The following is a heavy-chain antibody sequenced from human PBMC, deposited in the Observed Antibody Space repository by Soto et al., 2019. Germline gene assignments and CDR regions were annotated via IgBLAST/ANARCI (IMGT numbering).Heavy chain of an antibody. Sequence: QVQLVESGGGLVKPGGSLRLSCAASGFTFSDNYMSWIRQAPGKGLEWVSYISGGGSTTHYADSVKGRFTISRDNAKNSLYLQMNNLRVEDTAVYYCARGAKPYSSRRDVLDLWGQGTMVTVSS. CDR2: ISGGGSTT. J-gene: IGHJ3*01. CDR3: ARGAKPYSSRRDVLDL. D-gene: IGHD3-22*01. CDR1: GFTFSDNY. V-gene: IGHV3-11*01.